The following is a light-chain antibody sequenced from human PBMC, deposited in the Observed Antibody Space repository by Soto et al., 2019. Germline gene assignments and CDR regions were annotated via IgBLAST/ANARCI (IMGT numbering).Light chain of an antibody. CDR3: CSYAGSSTFVV. J-gene: IGLJ2*01. Sequence: QSALTQPASVSGSPGQSITISCTGTSSDVGNYNLVSWYQQHPGKAPKLMIYEGSQRPSGVSNRFSGSKSGNTASLTISGLQTEDEADYYCCSYAGSSTFVVFGGGTKRTVL. CDR1: SSDVGNYNL. V-gene: IGLV2-23*03. CDR2: EGS.